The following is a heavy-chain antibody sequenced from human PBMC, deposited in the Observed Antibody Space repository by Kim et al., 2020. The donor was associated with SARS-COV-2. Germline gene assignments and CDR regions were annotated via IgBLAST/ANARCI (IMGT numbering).Heavy chain of an antibody. CDR3: ASLENYYDSSGYPGSGLYGRHV. J-gene: IGHJ6*02. CDR1: GFTFSSYS. CDR2: ISSSSSYI. D-gene: IGHD3-22*01. V-gene: IGHV3-21*01. Sequence: GGSLRLSCAASGFTFSSYSMNWVRQAPGKGLEWVSSISSSSSYIYYADSVKGRFTISRDNAKNSLYLQMNSLRAEDTAVYYCASLENYYDSSGYPGSGLYGRHVWGQGPTVTVSS.